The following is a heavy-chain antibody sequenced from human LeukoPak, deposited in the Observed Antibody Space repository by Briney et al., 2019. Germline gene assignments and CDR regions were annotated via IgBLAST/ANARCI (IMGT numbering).Heavy chain of an antibody. CDR1: GGSISSSTHY. Sequence: SETLPLTCTVSGGSISSSTHYWGWIRQPPGKGLEWIGNIFYIGSTYCNPSLKSRVTISLDTSKNHFSLKLRSVTAADTAVYYCATRAPYSSSSFDYWGQGTLVTVSS. CDR2: IFYIGST. V-gene: IGHV4-39*01. CDR3: ATRAPYSSSSFDY. D-gene: IGHD6-6*01. J-gene: IGHJ4*02.